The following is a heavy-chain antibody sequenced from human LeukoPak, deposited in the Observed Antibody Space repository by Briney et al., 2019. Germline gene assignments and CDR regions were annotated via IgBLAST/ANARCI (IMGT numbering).Heavy chain of an antibody. CDR3: AKDGDYYDNSGYYPGAFDI. CDR2: ISDDGSNK. J-gene: IGHJ3*02. V-gene: IGHV3-30*18. D-gene: IGHD3-22*01. CDR1: GFTVSSYG. Sequence: PGGSLRLSCAVSGFTVSSYGIHWVRQAPGKGLEWVAVISDDGSNKYYADSVKGRFTISRDTSKNTLYLQMNSLRAEDTAVYYCAKDGDYYDNSGYYPGAFDIWGQGTMVTVSS.